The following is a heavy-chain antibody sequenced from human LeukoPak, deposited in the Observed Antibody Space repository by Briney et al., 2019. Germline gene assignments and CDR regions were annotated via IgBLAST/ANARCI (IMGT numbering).Heavy chain of an antibody. V-gene: IGHV1-8*01. Sequence: ASVKVSCKASGYTFTSYDINWVRQATGQGLEWMGWMNPNRGNTGYAQKFKGRVTMTRNNSISTAYMELSRVGSEDTAVYYCARVFGGWGSDYNGYFDYWGQGTLVTVSS. CDR3: ARVFGGWGSDYNGYFDY. CDR2: MNPNRGNT. D-gene: IGHD3-10*01. CDR1: GYTFTSYD. J-gene: IGHJ4*02.